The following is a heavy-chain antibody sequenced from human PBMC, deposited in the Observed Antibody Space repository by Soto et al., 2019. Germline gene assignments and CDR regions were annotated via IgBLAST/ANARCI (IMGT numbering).Heavy chain of an antibody. CDR3: ARGVDGGKGGADPFDY. Sequence: QVQLVQSGAEVKKPGASVKVSCKASGYTFTSYYMHWVRQAPGQGLEWMGIINPSGGSTSYAQKLRGRVTMTSDNSTDTVYMELSILKPEETAVHYCARGVDGGKGGADPFDYRGQGTLVTVSS. D-gene: IGHD2-15*01. CDR1: GYTFTSYY. V-gene: IGHV1-46*04. J-gene: IGHJ4*02. CDR2: INPSGGST.